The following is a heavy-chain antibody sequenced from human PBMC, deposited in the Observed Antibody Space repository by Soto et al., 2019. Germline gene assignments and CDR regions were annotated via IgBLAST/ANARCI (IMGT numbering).Heavy chain of an antibody. CDR3: AKCPNKVVVPAARPEVDYYYYGMDV. Sequence: GRSLRLSCAAAGFTFSSYAMSWVRPAPRKGLEWVPAISGGGGSTYYADSVKGRFTISRDNSKNALYLQMNSLRAEDTAVYYCAKCPNKVVVPAARPEVDYYYYGMDVWGQGTTVTVSS. V-gene: IGHV3-23*01. CDR1: GFTFSSYA. J-gene: IGHJ6*02. CDR2: ISGGGGST. D-gene: IGHD2-2*01.